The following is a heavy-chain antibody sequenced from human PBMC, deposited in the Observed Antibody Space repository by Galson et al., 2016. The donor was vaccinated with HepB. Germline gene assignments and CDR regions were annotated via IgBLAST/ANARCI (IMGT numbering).Heavy chain of an antibody. Sequence: SVKVSCKVSGYSLTELSMHWVRQASGKGLEWMGGLDSEDGETRYAQKLQGRVTMTEDTSTDTAYMELSSLRSEDTAVYYCATGAEWLAGYYYYGMDVWGQGTTVTVSS. CDR2: LDSEDGET. CDR1: GYSLTELS. J-gene: IGHJ6*02. D-gene: IGHD6-19*01. V-gene: IGHV1-24*01. CDR3: ATGAEWLAGYYYYGMDV.